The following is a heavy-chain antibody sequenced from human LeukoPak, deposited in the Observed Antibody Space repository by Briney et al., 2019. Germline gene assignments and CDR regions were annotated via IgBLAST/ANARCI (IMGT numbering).Heavy chain of an antibody. J-gene: IGHJ5*02. CDR3: ARFYGSSASYDP. Sequence: PSETLSLTCTVSGGSIRSYYWSWIRQPPGKGLEWIGDIYTSGSTNYNPSLKSRVTISVDTSKNQFSLKLNSVTAADTAVYYCARFYGSSASYDPWDQGTLVTVSS. CDR1: GGSIRSYY. CDR2: IYTSGST. D-gene: IGHD6-6*01. V-gene: IGHV4-4*09.